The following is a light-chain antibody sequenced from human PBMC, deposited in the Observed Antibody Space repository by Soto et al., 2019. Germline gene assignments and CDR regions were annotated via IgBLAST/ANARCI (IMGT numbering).Light chain of an antibody. CDR3: CSYAGSYTVV. Sequence: QSVLTQPRSVSGSPGQSVTISCTGTSSDVGGYNYVSWYQQHPGKAPKLMIYDVSKRPSGVPDRFSVSKSGNTASLTISGLQAEDEADYYCCSYAGSYTVVFGTGTQLTVL. V-gene: IGLV2-11*01. J-gene: IGLJ1*01. CDR1: SSDVGGYNY. CDR2: DVS.